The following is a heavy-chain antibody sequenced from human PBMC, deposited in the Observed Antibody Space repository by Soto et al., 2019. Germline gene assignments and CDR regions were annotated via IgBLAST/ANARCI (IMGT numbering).Heavy chain of an antibody. CDR1: GGSISSGGYY. Sequence: LSLTCTVSGGSISSGGYYWSWIRQAPGKGLEWVSYIGSSSRYTNYADSVKGRFIISRDNAKKSLYLQMNNLRAEDTAIYYCVRPVVAETYDAFDIWGQGTMVTVSS. CDR3: VRPVVAETYDAFDI. V-gene: IGHV3-11*06. CDR2: IGSSSRYT. J-gene: IGHJ3*02. D-gene: IGHD2-15*01.